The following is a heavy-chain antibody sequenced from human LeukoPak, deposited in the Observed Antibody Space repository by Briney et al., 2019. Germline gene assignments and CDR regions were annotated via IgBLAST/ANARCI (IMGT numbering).Heavy chain of an antibody. Sequence: GGSLRLSCAASGFTSSSYWMSWVRQAPGKGLEWVANIKQDGSEKYYVDSVKGRFTISRDNAKNSLYLQMNSLRAEDTAVYYCARDMPTYYYDSSGPEGYWGQGTLVTVSS. CDR2: IKQDGSEK. J-gene: IGHJ4*02. CDR3: ARDMPTYYYDSSGPEGY. CDR1: GFTSSSYW. V-gene: IGHV3-7*01. D-gene: IGHD3-22*01.